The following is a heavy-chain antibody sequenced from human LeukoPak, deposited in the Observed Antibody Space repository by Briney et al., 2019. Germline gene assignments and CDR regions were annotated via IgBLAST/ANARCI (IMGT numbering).Heavy chain of an antibody. D-gene: IGHD3-22*01. CDR3: AGDYYDSSSGRAY. J-gene: IGHJ4*02. CDR2: IYHSGST. V-gene: IGHV4-4*02. CDR1: GGSISSSNW. Sequence: SETLSLTCAVSGGSISSSNWWSWVRQPPGKGLEWIGEIYHSGSTNYNPSLKSRVTISVDKSKNQFSLKLSSVTAADTAVYYCAGDYYDSSSGRAYWGQGTLVTVSS.